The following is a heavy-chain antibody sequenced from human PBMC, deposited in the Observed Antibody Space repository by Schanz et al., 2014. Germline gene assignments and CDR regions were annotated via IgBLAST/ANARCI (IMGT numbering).Heavy chain of an antibody. J-gene: IGHJ6*03. Sequence: EVQLVESGGGVVQPGRSQRLSCAASGFTFSSYALHWVRQAPGKGLEWVSNIPWNGAAIGYAGSVRGRFTISRDSAKNSLYLQMNSLRPEDTALYYCAKGSRSGSKVMDVWGKGTTVTVSS. CDR2: IPWNGAAI. V-gene: IGHV3-9*01. CDR1: GFTFSSYA. CDR3: AKGSRSGSKVMDV. D-gene: IGHD3-10*01.